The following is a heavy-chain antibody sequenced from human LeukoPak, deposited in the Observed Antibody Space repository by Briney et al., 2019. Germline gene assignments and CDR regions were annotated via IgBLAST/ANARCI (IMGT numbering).Heavy chain of an antibody. D-gene: IGHD6-19*01. J-gene: IGHJ4*02. CDR1: GFTVSSNH. Sequence: PGGSLRLSCAASGFTVSSNHMSWVRQAPGKGLEWVSVIYSGGSTYYADSVKGRFTISRDNSKNTLYLQMNSLRAEDTAVYYCAKGGRAVAGPYWGQGTLVTVSS. CDR3: AKGGRAVAGPY. V-gene: IGHV3-53*01. CDR2: IYSGGST.